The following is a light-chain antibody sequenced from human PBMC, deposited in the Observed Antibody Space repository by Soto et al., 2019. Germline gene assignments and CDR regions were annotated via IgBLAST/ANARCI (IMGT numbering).Light chain of an antibody. CDR1: QTISTH. Sequence: DLQMTQSPSSLSASVRDRVTITCRASQTISTHLNWYQQKPRKAPKLLIYAASTLQSGVPSRFSGSGSGTDFTLTINSLQPEDFATYYCQQCLTIPYTFGQGTKLEIK. CDR3: QQCLTIPYT. V-gene: IGKV1-39*01. CDR2: AAS. J-gene: IGKJ2*01.